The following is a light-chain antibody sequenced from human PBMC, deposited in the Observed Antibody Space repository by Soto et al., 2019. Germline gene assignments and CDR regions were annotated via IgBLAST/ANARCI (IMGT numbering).Light chain of an antibody. V-gene: IGKV3-11*01. J-gene: IGKJ5*01. Sequence: EVVLTQSPVTLSLSPGERATLSCRASQSITNNYLAWYQQKPGQAPRLLIYDASNRATGIPARFSGSGSGTDFTLTISSLEPEDFAVYYCQQRSNWLITFGQGTRLEIK. CDR2: DAS. CDR1: QSITNNY. CDR3: QQRSNWLIT.